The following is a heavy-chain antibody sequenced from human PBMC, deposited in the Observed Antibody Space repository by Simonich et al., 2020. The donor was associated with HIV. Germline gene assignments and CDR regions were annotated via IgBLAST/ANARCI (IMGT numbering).Heavy chain of an antibody. D-gene: IGHD3-22*01. CDR1: GGSLSGHY. CDR3: ARSPYYYDISGDLDY. Sequence: QVQLQQWGAGLLKPSETLSLTCVVYGGSLSGHYWSWVRPPPGKGLEWIGEINHSGNTNDNPSLKTRVTISLDTSKNQFSLKLSSVTAADTAVYYCARSPYYYDISGDLDYWGQGTLVTVSS. CDR2: INHSGNT. V-gene: IGHV4-34*01. J-gene: IGHJ4*02.